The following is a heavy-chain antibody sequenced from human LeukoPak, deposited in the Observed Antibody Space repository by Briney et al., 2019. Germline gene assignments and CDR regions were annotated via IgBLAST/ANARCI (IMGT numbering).Heavy chain of an antibody. Sequence: PSGTLSLTCAVSGGSISSSNWWSWVRQPPGKGLEWIGYIYYSGRTNYNPSLKSRVTISVDTSKNQFSLTLSFVTTADTAVYYCARGQKYRNGYTVTELGSGYFAYWGQGTLVTVSS. V-gene: IGHV4-4*02. D-gene: IGHD5-18*01. CDR2: IYYSGRT. CDR1: GGSISSSNW. CDR3: ARGQKYRNGYTVTELGSGYFAY. J-gene: IGHJ4*02.